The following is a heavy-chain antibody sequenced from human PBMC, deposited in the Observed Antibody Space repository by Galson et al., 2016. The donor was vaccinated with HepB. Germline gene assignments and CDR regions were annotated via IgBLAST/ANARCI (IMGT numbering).Heavy chain of an antibody. Sequence: QSGAEVKKPGESLKISCKGSGYSFTTYWIAWVRQMPGKGLEWMGMIYPGDSDTTYSPSFQGQVTISADKSISTAYLQWSSLKASDTAMYYCARPHHPASYSYGYLYWGQGTLVTVSS. CDR1: GYSFTTYW. CDR2: IYPGDSDT. J-gene: IGHJ4*02. D-gene: IGHD5-18*01. V-gene: IGHV5-51*01. CDR3: ARPHHPASYSYGYLY.